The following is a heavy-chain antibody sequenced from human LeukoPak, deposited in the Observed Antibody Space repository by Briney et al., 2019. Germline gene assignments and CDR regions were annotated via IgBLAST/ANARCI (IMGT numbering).Heavy chain of an antibody. D-gene: IGHD6-19*01. Sequence: ASAKVFCKVSGYTLTELSMRLVPQAPGEGPEWMGDFDPEDGETLYAQKLQSTVTMPDDTSPDTAYMELGRLESEDTALYHVATDLVAGTGLFEDWGQGTVVTVSS. CDR2: FDPEDGET. J-gene: IGHJ4*02. CDR1: GYTLTELS. CDR3: ATDLVAGTGLFED. V-gene: IGHV1-24*01.